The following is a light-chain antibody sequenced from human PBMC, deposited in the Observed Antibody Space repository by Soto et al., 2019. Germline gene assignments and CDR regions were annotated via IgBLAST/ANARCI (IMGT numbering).Light chain of an antibody. CDR3: QQRSNWPPQWT. V-gene: IGKV3-11*01. Sequence: EIVLKQSPATLSLSPGERATLSCMASQSVSSYLACYQQKPGQAPRLLIYDASNRATGIPARFSGSGSGTDFTLTISSLEPEDFAVYYCQQRSNWPPQWTFGQGTKVEIK. CDR1: QSVSSY. CDR2: DAS. J-gene: IGKJ1*01.